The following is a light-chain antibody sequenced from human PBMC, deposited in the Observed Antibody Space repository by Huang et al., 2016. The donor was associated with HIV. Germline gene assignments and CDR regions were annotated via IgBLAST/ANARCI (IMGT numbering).Light chain of an antibody. Sequence: AIQMTQSPSSLSASVGDRVTITCRASQGITDYLALYQQKPGKAAKLLISGASTLRGGVPSRFSGSGSGTDFTLTISSLQPEDYATYYCLQDHNYPRTFGQGTKVEI. CDR1: QGITDY. CDR3: LQDHNYPRT. J-gene: IGKJ1*01. CDR2: GAS. V-gene: IGKV1-6*01.